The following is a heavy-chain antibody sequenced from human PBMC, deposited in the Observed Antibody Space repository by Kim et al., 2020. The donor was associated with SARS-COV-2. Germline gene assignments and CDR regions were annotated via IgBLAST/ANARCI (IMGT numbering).Heavy chain of an antibody. J-gene: IGHJ6*02. CDR2: IYSGGST. Sequence: GGSLRLSCAASGFTVSSNYMSWVRQAPGKGLEWVSVIYSGGSTYYADSVKGRFTISRDNSKNTLYLQMNSVRAEDTAVFYCARGSKAVVAATIYYYGMDVWGQGTTVTVSS. V-gene: IGHV3-53*01. CDR3: ARGSKAVVAATIYYYGMDV. CDR1: GFTVSSNY. D-gene: IGHD2-15*01.